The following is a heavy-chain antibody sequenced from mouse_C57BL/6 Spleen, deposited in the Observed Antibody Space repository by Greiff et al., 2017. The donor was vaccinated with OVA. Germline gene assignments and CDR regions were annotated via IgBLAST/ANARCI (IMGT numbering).Heavy chain of an antibody. D-gene: IGHD2-4*01. CDR2: ISSGSSTI. CDR3: ARLEDYDGYAMDY. J-gene: IGHJ4*01. V-gene: IGHV5-17*01. CDR1: GFTFSDYG. Sequence: EVQLQESGGGLVKPGGSLKLSCAASGFTFSDYGMHWVRQAPEKGLEWVAYISSGSSTIYYADTVKGRFTISRDNAKNTLFLQMTSLRSEDTAMYYCARLEDYDGYAMDYWGQGTSVTVSS.